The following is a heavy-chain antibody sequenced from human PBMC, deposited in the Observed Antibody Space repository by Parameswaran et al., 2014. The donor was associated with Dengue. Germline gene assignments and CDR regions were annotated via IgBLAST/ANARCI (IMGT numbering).Heavy chain of an antibody. Sequence: VRQMPGKGLEWMGSMHPGDSDTRYSPSFQGQVTVSADKSISTAYLQWSSLRASDTAIYYCVRRIPAAGMFDYWGQGTLVTVSS. CDR3: VRRIPAAGMFDY. J-gene: IGHJ4*02. CDR2: MHPGDSDT. D-gene: IGHD6-13*01. V-gene: IGHV5-51*01.